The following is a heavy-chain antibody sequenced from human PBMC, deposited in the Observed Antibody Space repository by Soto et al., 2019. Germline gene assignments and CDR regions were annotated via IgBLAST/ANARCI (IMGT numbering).Heavy chain of an antibody. CDR1: GVSTRSSAYH. CDR2: VDQSGTT. D-gene: IGHD1-1*01. CDR3: ARRMNVAGGWFDS. V-gene: IGHV4-39*02. Sequence: LSLTCAVSGVSTRSSAYHWGWVRQPPGKGLEWLGSVDQSGTTYYNPSLNRRVTISLDTSKSHFSLKVTSATAADTAVYYCARRMNVAGGWFDSWGQGTPVTVSS. J-gene: IGHJ5*01.